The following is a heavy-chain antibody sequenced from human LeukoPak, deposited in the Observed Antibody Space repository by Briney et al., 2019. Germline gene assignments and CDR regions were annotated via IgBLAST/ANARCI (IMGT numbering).Heavy chain of an antibody. D-gene: IGHD2-2*01. CDR1: GGSISSYY. Sequence: PSETLSLTCTVSGGSISSYYWSWIRQPAGKGLEWIGRIYTSGSTNYNPSLKSRVTMSVDTSKNQFSLKLSSVTAADTAVYYCARHLGYCSSPSCYWHAFDIWGQGTMVTVSS. CDR3: ARHLGYCSSPSCYWHAFDI. V-gene: IGHV4-4*07. J-gene: IGHJ3*02. CDR2: IYTSGST.